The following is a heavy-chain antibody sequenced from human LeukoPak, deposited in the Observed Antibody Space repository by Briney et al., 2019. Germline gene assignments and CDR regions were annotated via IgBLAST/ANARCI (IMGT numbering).Heavy chain of an antibody. CDR1: GFSFSSYW. D-gene: IGHD7-27*01. V-gene: IGHV3-74*01. CDR2: INYGGSST. CDR3: VTDLGIGDGR. Sequence: SGRSLRLSCAASGFSFSSYWMHWVSHAPGKGLVWVSRINYGGSSTSYADSVKGRFTISRDNAKNTLYLQMNSLRAEDTAMYYCVTDLGIGDGRWGQGTLVTVSS. J-gene: IGHJ4*02.